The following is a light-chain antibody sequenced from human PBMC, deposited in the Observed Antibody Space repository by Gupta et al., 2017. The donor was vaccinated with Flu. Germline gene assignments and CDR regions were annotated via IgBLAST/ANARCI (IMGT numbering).Light chain of an antibody. J-gene: IGKJ2*01. V-gene: IGKV1-5*03. CDR3: QQYNSYPYT. CDR1: QSIADW. CDR2: KAS. Sequence: GDRITITCRASQSIADWLAWYQQKPGRAPNLLIYKASTLEAGVPSRFSGSGSGTEFTLTISSLQPDDFATYSCQQYNSYPYTFGQGTKVEIK.